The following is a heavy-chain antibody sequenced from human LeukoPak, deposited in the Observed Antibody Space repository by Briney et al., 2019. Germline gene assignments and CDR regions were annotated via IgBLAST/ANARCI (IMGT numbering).Heavy chain of an antibody. J-gene: IGHJ4*02. V-gene: IGHV1-69*05. CDR3: ARESANDSSGYYPLWY. Sequence: SVPVSCKASGGTLSSYAIRWVRQDPGEGLEWTGGIIPIFGTANYAQKLQGRGTITTDESTSTAYMVMSSLGSEDTAVYYCARESANDSSGYYPLWYWRQGPLVTVSS. CDR1: GGTLSSYA. CDR2: IIPIFGTA. D-gene: IGHD3-22*01.